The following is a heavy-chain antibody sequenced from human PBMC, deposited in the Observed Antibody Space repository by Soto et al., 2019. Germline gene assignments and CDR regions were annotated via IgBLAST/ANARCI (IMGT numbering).Heavy chain of an antibody. CDR2: MNPSTGNT. J-gene: IGHJ5*01. CDR3: ARGRIIVAGGFDP. Sequence: QAQLVQSGAEVKKPGASVKVSCKASGYTFTSYDIIWVRQATGQGLEWMGWMNPSTGNTDSAEKFQGRLTMTRNTSISTVYMELSSLTFEDTAVYYCARGRIIVAGGFDPWGQGTLVTVSS. V-gene: IGHV1-8*01. D-gene: IGHD6-19*01. CDR1: GYTFTSYD.